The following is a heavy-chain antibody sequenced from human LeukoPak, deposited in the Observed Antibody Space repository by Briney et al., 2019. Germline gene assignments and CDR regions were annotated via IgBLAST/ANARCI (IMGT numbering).Heavy chain of an antibody. D-gene: IGHD3-10*01. CDR3: ARWNYYGQDY. CDR2: INSDGSTT. CDR1: GFTFSSYW. V-gene: IGHV3-74*01. Sequence: PGGSLRLSCGASGFTFSSYWMPWVRQAPGKGLVWISRINSDGSTTSYADSVKGRFTISRDNAKNTLYLQMNSLRAEDTAVYYCARWNYYGQDYWGQGTLVTVSS. J-gene: IGHJ4*02.